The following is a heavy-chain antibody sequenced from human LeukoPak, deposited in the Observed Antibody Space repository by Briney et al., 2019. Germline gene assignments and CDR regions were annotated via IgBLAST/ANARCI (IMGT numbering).Heavy chain of an antibody. CDR2: IKQDGSEK. Sequence: GGSLRLSCAASGFTFSNYWMSWVRQAPGKGLEWVANIKQDGSEKYYVDTVKGRFTISRDNAKNSPYLQMNSLRAEDTAVYYCVGGILEWLFDYWGQGTLVTVSS. CDR1: GFTFSNYW. J-gene: IGHJ4*02. CDR3: VGGILEWLFDY. D-gene: IGHD3-3*01. V-gene: IGHV3-7*01.